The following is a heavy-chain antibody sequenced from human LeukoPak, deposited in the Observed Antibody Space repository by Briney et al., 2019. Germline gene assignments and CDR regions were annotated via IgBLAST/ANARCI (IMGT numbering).Heavy chain of an antibody. J-gene: IGHJ4*02. Sequence: SETLSLTCTVSGGSISSYYWSWIRQPPGKGLEWIGYIYYSGSTNYNPSLKSRVTISVDTSKNQFSLKLSSVTAADTAVYYCARKYSSSWIDYWGQRTLVTVSS. D-gene: IGHD6-13*01. CDR2: IYYSGST. CDR3: ARKYSSSWIDY. CDR1: GGSISSYY. V-gene: IGHV4-59*01.